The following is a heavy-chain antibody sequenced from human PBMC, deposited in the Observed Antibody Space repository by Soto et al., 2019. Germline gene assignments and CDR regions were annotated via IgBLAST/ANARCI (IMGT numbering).Heavy chain of an antibody. J-gene: IGHJ4*02. CDR2: ISYDGSNK. V-gene: IGHV3-30*18. CDR1: GFTFSSYG. CDR3: AKGPSGLYDSSGSIDY. Sequence: PGGSLRLSCAASGFTFSSYGMHWVRQAPGKGLEWVAVISYDGSNKYYADSVKGRFTISRDNSKNTLYLQMNSLRAEDTAVYYCAKGPSGLYDSSGSIDYWGQGTLVTVSS. D-gene: IGHD3-22*01.